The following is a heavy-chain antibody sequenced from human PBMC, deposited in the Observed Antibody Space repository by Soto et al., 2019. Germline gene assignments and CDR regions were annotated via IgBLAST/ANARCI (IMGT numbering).Heavy chain of an antibody. CDR1: GFTFSESS. V-gene: IGHV3-64D*06. J-gene: IGHJ5*02. Sequence: GGSLRLSCSASGFTFSESSMHWVGQAPGKGLQYVSTISSDGDITYYADSVKGRFTISRDNSKNTLYLQMNSLRPEDTAVYYCVKDSTFYDILTSYYSTNCFDPWGQVPPVTVSS. CDR3: VKDSTFYDILTSYYSTNCFDP. CDR2: ISSDGDIT. D-gene: IGHD3-9*01.